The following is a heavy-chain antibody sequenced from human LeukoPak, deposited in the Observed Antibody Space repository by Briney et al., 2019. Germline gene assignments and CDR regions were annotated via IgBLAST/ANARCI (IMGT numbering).Heavy chain of an antibody. Sequence: GGSLRLSCAVSGITLSNYGMSWVRQAPGKGLEWVAGISDSGGRTIYADSVKGRFTISRDNPKNTLYLQMNSLRAEDTAVYFCAKRGVVIRVILVGFHKEAYYFNSWGQGALVTVSS. V-gene: IGHV3-23*01. CDR3: AKRGVVIRVILVGFHKEAYYFNS. CDR2: ISDSGGRT. D-gene: IGHD3-22*01. J-gene: IGHJ4*02. CDR1: GITLSNYG.